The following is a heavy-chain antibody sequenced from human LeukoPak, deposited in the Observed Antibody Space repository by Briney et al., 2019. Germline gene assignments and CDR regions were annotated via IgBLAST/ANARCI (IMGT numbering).Heavy chain of an antibody. CDR1: GFSLNTHGMR. CDR2: IDWDDDK. CDR3: ARIMQEAFDI. J-gene: IGHJ3*02. Sequence: SGPTLVKPTQSLTLTCTFSGFSLNTHGMRVSWIRQPPGKALEWLARIDWDDDKFYTTSLKTRLTISKDTSKNQVVLTMTNMGPVDTATYYCARIMQEAFDIWGQGTMVTVSS. V-gene: IGHV2-70*04.